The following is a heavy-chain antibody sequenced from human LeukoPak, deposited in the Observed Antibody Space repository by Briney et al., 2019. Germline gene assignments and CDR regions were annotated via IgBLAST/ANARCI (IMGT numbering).Heavy chain of an antibody. D-gene: IGHD6-19*01. CDR2: ISSSSSYI. CDR3: ARDSIAVAGTFDY. CDR1: GFTFSSYS. Sequence: KPGGSLRLSCAASGFTFSSYSMNWVRQALGKGLEWVSSISSSSSYIYYADSVKGRFTISRDNAKNSLYLQMNSLRAEDTAVYYCARDSIAVAGTFDYWGQGTLVTVSS. J-gene: IGHJ4*02. V-gene: IGHV3-21*01.